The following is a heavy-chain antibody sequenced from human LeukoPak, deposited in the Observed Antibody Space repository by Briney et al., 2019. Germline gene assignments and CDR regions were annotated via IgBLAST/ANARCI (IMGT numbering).Heavy chain of an antibody. V-gene: IGHV4-59*01. Sequence: SETLSLTCAVYGGSFSGYYWNWIRQPPGKGLEWIGNICIRGSTNYNPSLKSRVTISLDTSKDQFSLKLTSVTAADTAFYYCAKDWELGSWGQGTLVTVSS. CDR2: ICIRGST. CDR3: AKDWELGS. J-gene: IGHJ5*02. D-gene: IGHD1-26*01. CDR1: GGSFSGYY.